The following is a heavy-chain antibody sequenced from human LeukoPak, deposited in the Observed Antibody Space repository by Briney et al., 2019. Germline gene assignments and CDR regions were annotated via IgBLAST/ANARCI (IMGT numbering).Heavy chain of an antibody. CDR2: ISGSGGST. CDR1: GFTFSGYA. Sequence: GGSLRLSCAASGFTFSGYAMSWVRQAPGKGLEWVSAISGSGGSTYYADSVKGRFTISRDNSKNTLYLQMNSLRAEDTAVYYCAKDGGYDSGWYGVWGQGTLVTVSS. D-gene: IGHD6-19*01. V-gene: IGHV3-23*01. J-gene: IGHJ4*02. CDR3: AKDGGYDSGWYGV.